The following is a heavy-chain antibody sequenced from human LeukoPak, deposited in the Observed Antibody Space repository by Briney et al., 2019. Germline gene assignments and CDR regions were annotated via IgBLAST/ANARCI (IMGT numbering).Heavy chain of an antibody. CDR2: FYYTGST. CDR3: ARHSRSGYGDYEIAFDI. D-gene: IGHD5-12*01. J-gene: IGHJ3*02. Sequence: SESLSLTCIVSGGSISSSGYYWDWIRQPPGKGLEWIGNFYYTGSTYYNPSLKSRITISVDTSKNQFSLKLRSVTAADTAVYYCARHSRSGYGDYEIAFDIWGQGTMVTVSS. V-gene: IGHV4-39*01. CDR1: GGSISSSGYY.